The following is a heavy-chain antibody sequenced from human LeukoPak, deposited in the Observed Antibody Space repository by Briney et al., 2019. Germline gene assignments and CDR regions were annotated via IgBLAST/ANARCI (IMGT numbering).Heavy chain of an antibody. CDR1: GFTFSSYG. V-gene: IGHV3-30*02. CDR2: IRYDGGNK. CDR3: APGSLDY. J-gene: IGHJ4*02. Sequence: GGSLRLSCAASGFTFSSYGMHWVRQAPGKGLEWVAFIRYDGGNKYYADSVKGRFTISRDNSKNTLYLQMNSLRAEDTAVYYCAPGSLDYWGQGTLVTVSS.